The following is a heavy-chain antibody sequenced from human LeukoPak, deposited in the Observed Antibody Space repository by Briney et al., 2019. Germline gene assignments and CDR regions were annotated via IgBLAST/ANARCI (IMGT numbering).Heavy chain of an antibody. V-gene: IGHV4-39*07. J-gene: IGHJ3*02. CDR2: IYYTGSS. Sequence: SETLSLTCSVSGGSIRSSDDYWGFVRQTPGKGLEWMGSIYYTGSSHYNPSLKSRATISVDTSKNQFSLKLTSVTAADTAVYYCARGYYYDSSHQTDAFDIWGQGTMVTVSS. CDR3: ARGYYYDSSHQTDAFDI. CDR1: GGSIRSSDDY. D-gene: IGHD3-22*01.